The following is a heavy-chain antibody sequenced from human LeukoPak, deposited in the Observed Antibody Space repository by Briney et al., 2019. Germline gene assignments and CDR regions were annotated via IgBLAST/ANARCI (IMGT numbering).Heavy chain of an antibody. D-gene: IGHD6-13*01. CDR1: GGSISSHY. CDR2: SYYSGST. V-gene: IGHV4-59*11. CDR3: ARRLIAGSSWFDP. Sequence: SETLSLTCTVSGGSISSHYWSWIRQPPGKGLEWIGYSYYSGSTNYNPSLKSRVTISVDTSKHQFSLKLSSVTAADTAVYYCARRLIAGSSWFDPWGQGTLVTVSS. J-gene: IGHJ5*02.